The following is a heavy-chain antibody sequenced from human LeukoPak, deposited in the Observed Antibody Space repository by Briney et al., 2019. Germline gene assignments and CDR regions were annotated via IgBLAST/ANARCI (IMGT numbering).Heavy chain of an antibody. CDR3: ANWGGATLGLFDI. CDR1: GFTFSTYA. CDR2: ISGSGGST. V-gene: IGHV3-23*01. J-gene: IGHJ3*02. D-gene: IGHD3-16*01. Sequence: GGSLRLSCVASGFTFSTYAMSWVRQAPGKGLEWVSVISGSGGSTYYADSVKGRFTISRDNSKNTLYLQMNSLRAEDTAVYYWANWGGATLGLFDIGGKGTMVTVSS.